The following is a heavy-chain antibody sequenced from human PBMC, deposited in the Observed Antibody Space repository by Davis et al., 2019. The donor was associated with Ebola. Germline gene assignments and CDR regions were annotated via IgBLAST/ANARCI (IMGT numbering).Heavy chain of an antibody. CDR1: GFTFSSYA. Sequence: GESLKISCAASGFTFSSYAMSWVRQAPGKGLEWVSVIYGGGTPYYADSVKGRFIISRDNSKNTLYLQMNSLRAEDTAVYYCVRGSDYGGGSWDGMDVWGKGTTVIVSS. V-gene: IGHV3-53*01. CDR2: IYGGGTP. CDR3: VRGSDYGGGSWDGMDV. D-gene: IGHD4-23*01. J-gene: IGHJ6*04.